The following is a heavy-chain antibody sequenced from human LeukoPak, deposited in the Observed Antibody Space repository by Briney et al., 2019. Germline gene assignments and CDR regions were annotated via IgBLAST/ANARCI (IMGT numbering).Heavy chain of an antibody. CDR3: ASAQIAARPYYFDY. J-gene: IGHJ4*02. Sequence: SETLSLTCTVSGGSISSYYWSWLRQPPGKKLEWIGYIYYSGSTNYNPSLKSRVTISVDTSKNQFSLKLSSVTAADTAVYYCASAQIAARPYYFDYWGQGTLVTVSS. D-gene: IGHD6-6*01. V-gene: IGHV4-59*08. CDR1: GGSISSYY. CDR2: IYYSGST.